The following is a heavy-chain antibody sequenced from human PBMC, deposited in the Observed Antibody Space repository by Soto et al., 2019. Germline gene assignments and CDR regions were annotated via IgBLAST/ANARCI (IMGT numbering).Heavy chain of an antibody. CDR3: ARDKRSRYFDWLLLVFDY. Sequence: SETLSLTCAVYGGSFSGYYWSWIRQPPGKGLEWIGEINHSGSTNYNPSLKSRVTISVDTSKNQFSLKLSSVTAADTAVYYCARDKRSRYFDWLLLVFDYWGQGTLVT. CDR1: GGSFSGYY. V-gene: IGHV4-34*01. D-gene: IGHD3-9*01. J-gene: IGHJ4*02. CDR2: INHSGST.